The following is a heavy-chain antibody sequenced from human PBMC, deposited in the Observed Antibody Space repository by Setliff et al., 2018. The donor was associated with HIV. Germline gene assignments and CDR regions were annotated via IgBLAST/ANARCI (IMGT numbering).Heavy chain of an antibody. Sequence: ASVKVSCKASGYTFTGYYMHWVRQAPGQGLEWMGWINPNNGGTNYAQKFQGRVTMTRDTSISTVYMELSRLRSDDTAVYYCARGRDLLVLCDWGQGTLVTVSS. CDR2: INPNNGGT. D-gene: IGHD2-8*02. J-gene: IGHJ4*02. V-gene: IGHV1-2*02. CDR1: GYTFTGYY. CDR3: ARGRDLLVLCD.